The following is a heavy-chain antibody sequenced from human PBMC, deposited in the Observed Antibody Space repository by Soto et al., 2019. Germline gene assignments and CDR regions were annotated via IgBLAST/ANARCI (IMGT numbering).Heavy chain of an antibody. D-gene: IGHD2-2*02. V-gene: IGHV3-33*01. CDR2: IWYDGSNK. J-gene: IGHJ6*02. CDR1: GFTFSSYG. CDR3: AREDIVVVPAAIIYYGMDV. Sequence: QVQLVESGGGVVQPGRSLRLSCAASGFTFSSYGMHWVRQAPGKGLEWGAVIWYDGSNKYYADSVKGRFTISRDNSKNTLYLQMNSLRAEDTAVYYCAREDIVVVPAAIIYYGMDVWGQGTTVTVSS.